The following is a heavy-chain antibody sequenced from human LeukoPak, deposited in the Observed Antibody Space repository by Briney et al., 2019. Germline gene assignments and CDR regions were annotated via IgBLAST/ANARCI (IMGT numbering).Heavy chain of an antibody. CDR3: ARDIGRNCSSTSCPVRY. CDR2: IRFDGSNR. J-gene: IGHJ4*02. D-gene: IGHD2-2*01. Sequence: GGSLRLSCAASGFIFSNYDIHWVRQAPGKGLEWVAFIRFDGSNRYFADSVKGRFIISRDNSKNTLYLQMNSLRAEDTAVYYCARDIGRNCSSTSCPVRYGGQGTLVTVSS. V-gene: IGHV3-30*02. CDR1: GFIFSNYD.